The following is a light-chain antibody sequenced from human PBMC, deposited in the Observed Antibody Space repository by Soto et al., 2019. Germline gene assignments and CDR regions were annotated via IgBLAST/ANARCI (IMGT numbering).Light chain of an antibody. V-gene: IGKV1-39*01. Sequence: DIQLTPSPSSLSASVGDRVTITCRTSQSISNYLNWYQQKQGKXXKXXICAASSLQSGVPSRFSGSGSGTDLTITISSLQPEDCEAYYCQQRYSAPLTFGGGTKVDIK. CDR3: QQRYSAPLT. CDR2: AAS. J-gene: IGKJ4*01. CDR1: QSISNY.